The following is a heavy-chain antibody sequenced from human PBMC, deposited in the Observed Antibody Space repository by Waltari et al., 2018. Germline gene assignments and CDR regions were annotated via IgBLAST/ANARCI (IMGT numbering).Heavy chain of an antibody. J-gene: IGHJ4*02. CDR2: ISSSGTSI. CDR1: GFTFTTYE. Sequence: EMQLVESGGGLVQPGGSLRLSCAASGFTFTTYEMNWVRLAPGKGLEWISYISSSGTSIDYADSVKGRFTISRDNAQDSLYLQMNSLRAEDTAVYYCARAAITGTGFDFWGQGSLVTVSS. D-gene: IGHD1-20*01. CDR3: ARAAITGTGFDF. V-gene: IGHV3-48*03.